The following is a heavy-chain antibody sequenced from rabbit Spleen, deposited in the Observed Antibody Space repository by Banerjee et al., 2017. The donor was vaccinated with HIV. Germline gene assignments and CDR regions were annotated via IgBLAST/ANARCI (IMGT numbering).Heavy chain of an antibody. D-gene: IGHD2-1*01. CDR2: IEPIFGRT. J-gene: IGHJ4*01. Sequence: QEQLVESGGGLVQPGGSLKLSCKASGFDFSNYGVSWVRQAPGKGLEWIGYIEPIFGRTYYANWVNGRFTVSSHNAQNTLYLQLNSLTAADTATYFCVRDLGYDDYSEKGYFNLWARAPWSPS. CDR3: VRDLGYDDYSEKGYFNL. CDR1: GFDFSNYG. V-gene: IGHV1S47*01.